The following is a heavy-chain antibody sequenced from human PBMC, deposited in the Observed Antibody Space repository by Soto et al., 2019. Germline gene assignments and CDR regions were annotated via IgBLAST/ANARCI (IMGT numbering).Heavy chain of an antibody. CDR2: IIPILGIA. J-gene: IGHJ4*02. CDR1: GGTFSSYT. Sequence: QVQLVQSGAEVKKPGSSVKVSCKASGGTFSSYTVSWVRQVPGQGLEWMGRIIPILGIANYAQKFQGGVTITAGKSTSTAYMELSSRRSEDTAVYYCARGGVAGFDYWGQGTLVTVSS. D-gene: IGHD6-19*01. V-gene: IGHV1-69*02. CDR3: ARGGVAGFDY.